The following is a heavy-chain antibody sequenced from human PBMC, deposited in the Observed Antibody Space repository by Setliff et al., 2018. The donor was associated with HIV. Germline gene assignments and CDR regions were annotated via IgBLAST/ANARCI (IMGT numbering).Heavy chain of an antibody. J-gene: IGHJ4*02. CDR2: IYMYNSGST. D-gene: IGHD3-3*01. V-gene: IGHV4-59*01. CDR1: GGSFSGYY. Sequence: PSETLSLTCRVSGGSFSGYYWSWIRQPPGKGLEWICYIYMYNSGSTNYNPSLTSRVTRTADTSRNQFSLKLTSVTAADTVIYYCARGVNFDYGGKGTQFTVSS. CDR3: ARGVNFDY.